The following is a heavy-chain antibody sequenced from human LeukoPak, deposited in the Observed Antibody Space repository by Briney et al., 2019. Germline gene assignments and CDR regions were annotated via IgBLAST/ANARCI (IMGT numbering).Heavy chain of an antibody. D-gene: IGHD2-15*01. J-gene: IGHJ4*02. CDR2: IYSGGRT. V-gene: IGHV3-66*01. CDR1: GFSASSNY. Sequence: SGGSLRLSCAASGFSASSNYMNWVRQAPGKGLEWVSVIYSGGRTYYADSVKGRFIISRDNSKNTLYLQMNSLRAEDTAVYYCARGDRAASGFDYWGQGTLVTVSS. CDR3: ARGDRAASGFDY.